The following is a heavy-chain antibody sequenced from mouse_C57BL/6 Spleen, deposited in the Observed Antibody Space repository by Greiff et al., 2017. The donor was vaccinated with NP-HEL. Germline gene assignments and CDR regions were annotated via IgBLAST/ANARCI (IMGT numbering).Heavy chain of an antibody. CDR1: GFNIKDYY. CDR3: AYYYGSSYVDYAMDY. V-gene: IGHV14-2*01. CDR2: IDPEDGET. D-gene: IGHD1-1*01. J-gene: IGHJ4*01. Sequence: EVQLQQSGAELVKPGASAKLSCTASGFNIKDYYMHWVKQRTEQGLEWIGRIDPEDGETKYAPKFQGKATITADTSSNTAYLQLSSLTSEDTAVYYCAYYYGSSYVDYAMDYWGQGTSVTVSS.